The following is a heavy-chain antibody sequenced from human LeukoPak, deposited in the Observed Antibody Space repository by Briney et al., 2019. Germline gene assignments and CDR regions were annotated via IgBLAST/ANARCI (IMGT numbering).Heavy chain of an antibody. Sequence: SVKVSCKASGGTFSSYAISWVRQAPGQGLEWMGRIIPILGIANYAQKFQGRVTITADKSTSTAYMELSSLRSEDTAVYYCARVPYGAAAGGYYFDYWGQGTLVTVSS. V-gene: IGHV1-69*04. CDR1: GGTFSSYA. D-gene: IGHD6-13*01. CDR2: IIPILGIA. J-gene: IGHJ4*02. CDR3: ARVPYGAAAGGYYFDY.